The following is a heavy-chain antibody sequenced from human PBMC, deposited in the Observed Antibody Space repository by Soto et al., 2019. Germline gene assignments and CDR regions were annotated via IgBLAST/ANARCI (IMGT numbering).Heavy chain of an antibody. V-gene: IGHV3-23*01. D-gene: IGHD3-22*01. CDR2: ISGSGGST. J-gene: IGHJ4*02. Sequence: GGSLRLSCAASGFTFSSYAMSWVRQAPGKGLEWVSAISGSGGSTYYADSVKGRFTISRDNSKNTLYLQMNSLRAEDTAVYYCAKEASLEYYYDSSGPIDYWGQGTLVTVSS. CDR1: GFTFSSYA. CDR3: AKEASLEYYYDSSGPIDY.